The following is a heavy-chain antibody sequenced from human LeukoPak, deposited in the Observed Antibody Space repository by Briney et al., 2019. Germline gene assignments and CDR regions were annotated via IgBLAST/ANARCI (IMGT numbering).Heavy chain of an antibody. CDR1: GFTFSSYS. V-gene: IGHV3-21*01. CDR3: ARVAVGSYGDY. D-gene: IGHD1-26*01. J-gene: IGHJ4*02. Sequence: GGSLRLSCAASGFTFSSYSMNWVRQAPGKGLEWVSSISGSSSYIYYADSVKGRFTVSRDNAKNSLYLQMNSLRAEDTAVYYCARVAVGSYGDYWGQGTLVTVSS. CDR2: ISGSSSYI.